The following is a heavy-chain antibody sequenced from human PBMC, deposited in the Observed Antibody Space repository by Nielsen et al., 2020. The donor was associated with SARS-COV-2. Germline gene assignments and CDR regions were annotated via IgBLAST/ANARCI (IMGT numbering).Heavy chain of an antibody. CDR3: ARLSSAPWGEFDY. Sequence: GESLKISCTAFGFDFSDYYMSWLRQAPGKGLEWVSWISSTDSGATVNYPDSVRGRFTISRDNAKNSLYLQMNSLKNEDTAVYYCARLSSAPWGEFDYWGQGTLVTVSS. CDR2: ISSTDSGATV. V-gene: IGHV3-11*04. CDR1: GFDFSDYY. D-gene: IGHD1-26*01. J-gene: IGHJ4*02.